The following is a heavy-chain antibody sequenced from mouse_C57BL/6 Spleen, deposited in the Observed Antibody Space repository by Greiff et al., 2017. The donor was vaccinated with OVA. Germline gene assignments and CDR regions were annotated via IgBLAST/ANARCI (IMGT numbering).Heavy chain of an antibody. J-gene: IGHJ2*01. Sequence: EVKVVESGGGLVKPGGSLKLSCAASGFTFSDYGMHWVRQAPEKGLEWVAYISSGSSTIYYADTVKGRFTISRDNAKNTLFLQMTSLRSEDTAMYYCARYYDYDEDYFDYWGQGTTLTVSS. CDR3: ARYYDYDEDYFDY. CDR2: ISSGSSTI. CDR1: GFTFSDYG. V-gene: IGHV5-17*01. D-gene: IGHD2-4*01.